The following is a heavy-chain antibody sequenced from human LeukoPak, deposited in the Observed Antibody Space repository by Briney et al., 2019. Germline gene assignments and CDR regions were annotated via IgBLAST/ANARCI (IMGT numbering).Heavy chain of an antibody. J-gene: IGHJ4*02. Sequence: ASVKVSCKASGYTFTGYYMHWVRQAPGQGLEWMGWINPNSGGTNYAQKFQGWVTMTRDTSISTAYMELSRLRSDDTAVYYCARGYDSSGYPYYFDYWGQGTLVTVPS. V-gene: IGHV1-2*04. CDR3: ARGYDSSGYPYYFDY. D-gene: IGHD3-22*01. CDR1: GYTFTGYY. CDR2: INPNSGGT.